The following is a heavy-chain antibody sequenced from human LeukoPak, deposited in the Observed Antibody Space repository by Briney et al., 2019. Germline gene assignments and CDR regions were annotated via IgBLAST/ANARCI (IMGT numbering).Heavy chain of an antibody. CDR2: IKQDGSEK. Sequence: PGGSLRLSCAASGFTFSSYWMSWVRQAPGKGLEWVANIKQDGSEKYYVDSVKGRFTISRDNAKNSLYLQMNSLRADDTALYYCARDLCSVTSCYPYYFDYWGQGTLVPVSS. J-gene: IGHJ4*02. CDR3: ARDLCSVTSCYPYYFDY. CDR1: GFTFSSYW. V-gene: IGHV3-7*03. D-gene: IGHD2-2*01.